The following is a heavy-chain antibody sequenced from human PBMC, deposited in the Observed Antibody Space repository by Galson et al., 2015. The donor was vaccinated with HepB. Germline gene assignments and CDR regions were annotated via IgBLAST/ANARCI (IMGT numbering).Heavy chain of an antibody. J-gene: IGHJ4*02. V-gene: IGHV3-21*03. CDR2: ISKSATYI. CDR3: ARDRLADCSSPSCYDGFDY. Sequence: SLRLSCAASGLAFSGYALIWVRQAPGKGLEWISSISKSATYIHYADSVKGRFTVSRDDVKNSIYLEMSSLRVDDTAMYYCARDRLADCSSPSCYDGFDYWGQGTPVTVSS. CDR1: GLAFSGYA. D-gene: IGHD2-2*01.